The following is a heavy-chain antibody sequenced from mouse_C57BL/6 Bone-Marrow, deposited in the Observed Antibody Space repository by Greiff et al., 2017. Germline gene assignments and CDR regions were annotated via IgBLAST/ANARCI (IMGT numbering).Heavy chain of an antibody. V-gene: IGHV1-59*01. CDR2: IDPSDSYT. CDR1: GYTFTSYW. CDR3: AEGPLAY. J-gene: IGHJ3*01. Sequence: QVHVKQPGAELVRPGTSVKLSCKASGYTFTSYWMHWVKQRPGQGLEWIGVIDPSDSYTNYNQKFKGKATLTVDTSSSTAYMQLSSLTSEDSAVYYCAEGPLAYWGQGTLVTVSA.